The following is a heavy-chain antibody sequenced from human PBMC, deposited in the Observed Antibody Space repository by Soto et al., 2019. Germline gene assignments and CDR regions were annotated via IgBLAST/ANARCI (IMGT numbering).Heavy chain of an antibody. J-gene: IGHJ6*02. CDR1: GGSMSSRNW. Sequence: QVQLQESGPGLVKPSGTLSLNCTVSGGSMSSRNWWSWVRQPPGKGLEWIGDIYDTGSINYSPSLTGRLTISVDKSKNQFSLKLTSVTAADTAVYYCARNSGYDPYGMDVWGQGTTVTVSS. CDR2: IYDTGSI. D-gene: IGHD5-12*01. CDR3: ARNSGYDPYGMDV. V-gene: IGHV4-4*02.